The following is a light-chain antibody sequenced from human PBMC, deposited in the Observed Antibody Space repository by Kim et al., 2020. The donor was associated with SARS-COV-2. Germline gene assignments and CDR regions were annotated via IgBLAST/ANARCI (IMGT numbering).Light chain of an antibody. V-gene: IGLV6-57*03. CDR2: EHN. CDR1: SGSIASNF. CDR3: QSYDSSKDCV. Sequence: NFMLTQPHSVSESPGKTVTISCTRSSGSIASNFVQWYQQRPGSAPTTVIYEHNQRPSGVPDRFSGSIDSSSNSASLTISGLKTEDGADYYCQSYDSSKDCVFGGGTQLSVL. J-gene: IGLJ3*02.